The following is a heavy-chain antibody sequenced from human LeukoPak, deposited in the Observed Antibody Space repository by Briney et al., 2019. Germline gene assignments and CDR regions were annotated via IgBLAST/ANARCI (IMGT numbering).Heavy chain of an antibody. CDR2: IYYSGST. V-gene: IGHV4-59*01. CDR1: GGSISSYY. D-gene: IGHD3-22*01. Sequence: PSETLSLTCTVSGGSISSYYWSWIRQPPGKGLGWIGYIYYSGSTNYNPSLKSRVTISVDTSKNQFSLKLSSVTAADTAVYYCARGPSGSGYLYYYYYMDVWGKGTTVTVSS. CDR3: ARGPSGSGYLYYYYYMDV. J-gene: IGHJ6*03.